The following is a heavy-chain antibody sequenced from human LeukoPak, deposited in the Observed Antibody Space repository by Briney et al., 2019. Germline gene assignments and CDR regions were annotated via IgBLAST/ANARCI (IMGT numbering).Heavy chain of an antibody. Sequence: GGSLRLSCAASGFTFSSYGMHWVRQAPGKGLEWVAVISYDGSNKYYADSVKGRFTISRDNAKNSLCLQMNSLRAEDTAVYYCARRTRDDAFDIWGQGTMVTVSS. D-gene: IGHD2-8*01. CDR2: ISYDGSNK. CDR3: ARRTRDDAFDI. V-gene: IGHV3-30*03. CDR1: GFTFSSYG. J-gene: IGHJ3*02.